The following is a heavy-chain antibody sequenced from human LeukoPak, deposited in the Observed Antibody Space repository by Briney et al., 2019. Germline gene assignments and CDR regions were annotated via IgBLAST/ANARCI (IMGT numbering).Heavy chain of an antibody. Sequence: SETLSLTCTVSGGSIINHYWSWIRQPAGKGLEWIGRIYSSGSANYTPSLKSRVSMSIDTSNNHFSLNLTSVTAANTALYFCARDVRYASGWSTPESWGQGTLVTVSS. CDR1: GGSIINHY. D-gene: IGHD6-19*01. CDR2: IYSSGSA. J-gene: IGHJ5*02. CDR3: ARDVRYASGWSTPES. V-gene: IGHV4-4*07.